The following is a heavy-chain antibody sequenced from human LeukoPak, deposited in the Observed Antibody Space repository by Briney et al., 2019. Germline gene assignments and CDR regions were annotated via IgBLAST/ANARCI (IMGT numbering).Heavy chain of an antibody. J-gene: IGHJ4*02. Sequence: SQTLSLTCAVSSGSIRDYYWSWIRQPPGKGLEWIGYIYYTGSTTSNPSLKSRVTISVATSKNQFSLKLSSVTAADTAVYYCARAGSRGWNGLSDYWGPGALVTVSS. CDR3: ARAGSRGWNGLSDY. CDR1: SGSIRDYY. CDR2: IYYTGST. V-gene: IGHV4-59*01. D-gene: IGHD6-19*01.